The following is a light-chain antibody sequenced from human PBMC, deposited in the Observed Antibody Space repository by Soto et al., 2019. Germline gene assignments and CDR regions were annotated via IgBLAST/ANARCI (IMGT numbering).Light chain of an antibody. J-gene: IGKJ1*01. Sequence: ESVLTQSPGTLSLSPGERATLSCRASQSVSSSYLAWYQQKPGQAPRLLIYGASSGATGIPDRFSGSGSGTDFTLTISRLEPEDFAVYYCQQYGSSPWTFGQGTKVDI. CDR2: GAS. CDR3: QQYGSSPWT. CDR1: QSVSSSY. V-gene: IGKV3-20*01.